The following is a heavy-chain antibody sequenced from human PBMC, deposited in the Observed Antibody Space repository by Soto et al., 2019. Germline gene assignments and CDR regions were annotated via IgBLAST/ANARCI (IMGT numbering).Heavy chain of an antibody. CDR3: ARPERDSSGWSNKNYYFDY. V-gene: IGHV3-23*01. J-gene: IGHJ4*02. CDR1: GFTFSSYA. CDR2: ISGSGGST. D-gene: IGHD6-19*01. Sequence: GGSLRLSCAASGFTFSSYAMSWVRQAPGKGLEWVSAISGSGGSTYYADSVKGRFTISRDNSKNTLYLQMNSLRAEDTAVYYCARPERDSSGWSNKNYYFDYWGQGTLVTVSS.